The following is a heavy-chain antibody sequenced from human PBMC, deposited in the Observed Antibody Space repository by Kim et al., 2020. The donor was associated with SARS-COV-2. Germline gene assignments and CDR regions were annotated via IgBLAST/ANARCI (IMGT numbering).Heavy chain of an antibody. J-gene: IGHJ4*02. CDR1: GYTFTSYG. D-gene: IGHD5-12*01. CDR3: AREEEGIEMATIYY. Sequence: ASVKVSCKASGYTFTSYGISWVRQAPGQGLEWMGWISAYNGNTNYAQKLQGRVTMTTDTSTSTAYMELRSLRSDDTAVYYCAREEEGIEMATIYYWGQGTLVTVSS. V-gene: IGHV1-18*01. CDR2: ISAYNGNT.